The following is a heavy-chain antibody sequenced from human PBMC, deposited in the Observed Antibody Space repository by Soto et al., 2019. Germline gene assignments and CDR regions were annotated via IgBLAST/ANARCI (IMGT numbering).Heavy chain of an antibody. J-gene: IGHJ6*02. V-gene: IGHV1-69*13. CDR1: GGTFSSYA. D-gene: IGHD3-10*01. CDR2: IIPIFGTA. CDR3: ARPLVSGSYPISYYGMDV. Sequence: GASVKVSCKASGGTFSSYAISWVRQAPGQGLEWMGGIIPIFGTANYAQKFQGRVTITADESTSTAYTELSSLRSEDTAVYYCARPLVSGSYPISYYGMDVWGQGTTVTVSS.